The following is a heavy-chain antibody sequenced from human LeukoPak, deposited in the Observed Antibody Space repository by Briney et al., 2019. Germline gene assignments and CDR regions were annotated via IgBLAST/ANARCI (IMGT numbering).Heavy chain of an antibody. D-gene: IGHD6-19*01. CDR1: GFTFDTYN. CDR3: ARDQAVTGIDYYYYMDV. CDR2: IRSYSSYI. J-gene: IGHJ6*03. Sequence: GGSLRLSCAASGFTFDTYNFNWVRQAPGKGLEWVATIRSYSSYIHYADSVKGRFIISRDNAKNSLYLQMNSLRVEDTAVYYCARDQAVTGIDYYYYMDVWGKGTTVTVSS. V-gene: IGHV3-21*01.